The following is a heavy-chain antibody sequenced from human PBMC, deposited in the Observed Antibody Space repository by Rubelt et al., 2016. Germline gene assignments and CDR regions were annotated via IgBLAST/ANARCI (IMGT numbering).Heavy chain of an antibody. CDR1: GLTFANYA. Sequence: VASGLTFANYAMSWVRQAPGKGLEWVSGISDGGESTYYADSVKGRFTISRDNSKNTLYLQMNSLRAEDTAVYYCAKGYYDILTGYYNSYYYYGMDVWGQGTTVTVSS. J-gene: IGHJ6*02. CDR2: ISDGGEST. D-gene: IGHD3-9*01. V-gene: IGHV3-23*01. CDR3: AKGYYDILTGYYNSYYYYGMDV.